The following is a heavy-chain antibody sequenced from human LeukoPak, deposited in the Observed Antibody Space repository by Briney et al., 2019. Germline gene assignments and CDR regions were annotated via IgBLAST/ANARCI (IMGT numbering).Heavy chain of an antibody. D-gene: IGHD5-18*01. CDR3: ANDLGWIQLNLG. CDR2: IYSGGST. V-gene: IGHV3-23*03. CDR1: GFTFSSYW. Sequence: SGGSLRLSCAASGFTFSSYWMSWVRQAPGKGLEWVSIIYSGGSTFYADSVKGRFTISRDNSRNTVYLQMNSLRAEDTAVYYCANDLGWIQLNLGRGQGTLVTVSS. J-gene: IGHJ4*02.